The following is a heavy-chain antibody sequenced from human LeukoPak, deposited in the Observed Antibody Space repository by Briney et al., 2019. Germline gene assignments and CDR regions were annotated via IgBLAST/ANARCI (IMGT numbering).Heavy chain of an antibody. J-gene: IGHJ4*02. V-gene: IGHV3-74*01. CDR2: IDSNGNTI. CDR1: GFTFSNTW. D-gene: IGHD1-7*01. CDR3: ATAGNYRFDN. Sequence: GGSLRLSCAGSGFTFSNTWMHWVRQAPGEGLVWVSRIDSNGNTINYADSVKGRFTISRDNAGNTLYLQMNGLRVEDTALYFCATAGNYRFDNWGQGTLVTVSS.